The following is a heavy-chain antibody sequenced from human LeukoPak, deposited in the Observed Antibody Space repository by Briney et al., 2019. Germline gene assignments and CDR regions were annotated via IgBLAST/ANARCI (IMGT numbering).Heavy chain of an antibody. D-gene: IGHD3-10*01. CDR2: INLNSGGT. J-gene: IGHJ5*02. CDR1: EYILSDYY. V-gene: IGHV1-2*02. Sequence: ASVKVSCKTSEYILSDYYVHWVQQAPGEGLEWIGWINLNSGGTNYAQKFQGRVTMTRDTSISTAYMELSSLRSDDTAVYYCARSSGGSGRWGDNWFDPWGQGTLVSVSS. CDR3: ARSSGGSGRWGDNWFDP.